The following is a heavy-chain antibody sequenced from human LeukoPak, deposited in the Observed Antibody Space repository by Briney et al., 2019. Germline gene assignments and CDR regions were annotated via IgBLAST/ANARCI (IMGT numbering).Heavy chain of an antibody. CDR1: GGSINSDY. D-gene: IGHD3-3*01. J-gene: IGHJ4*02. CDR3: ARATVTYDFWSGYPSYFDS. Sequence: SETLSLTCIVSGGSINSDYWIWIRQPPGKGPEWIGNVFHTGNTNYSPSLRGRVTISLDTSKNQFSLSLRSVTAADTAVYYCARATVTYDFWSGYPSYFDSWGQGTLVTVSS. CDR2: VFHTGNT. V-gene: IGHV4-59*08.